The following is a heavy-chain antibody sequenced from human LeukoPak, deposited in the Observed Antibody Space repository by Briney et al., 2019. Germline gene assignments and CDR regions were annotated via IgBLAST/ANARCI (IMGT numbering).Heavy chain of an antibody. Sequence: GGSLRLSCAASGFTFSSYTMSWVRQAPGKGLEWVATISGSGVSASYADSVKGQFTISRDNSKNTLYLQMNRLRGEDTAVYYCMKGGRYGDYLLDYWGQGTLVTVSS. V-gene: IGHV3-23*01. J-gene: IGHJ4*02. D-gene: IGHD4-17*01. CDR1: GFTFSSYT. CDR3: MKGGRYGDYLLDY. CDR2: ISGSGVSA.